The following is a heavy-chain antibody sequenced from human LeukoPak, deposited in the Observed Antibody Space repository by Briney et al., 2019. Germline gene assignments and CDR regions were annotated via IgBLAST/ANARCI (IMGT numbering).Heavy chain of an antibody. J-gene: IGHJ4*02. Sequence: GGSLRLSCAASGFTFSSYDMHWVRQVTGKGLEWVSAIGTAGDTYYPGSVKGRFTISRENPKNSLYLQMNSLRAADTAVYYCARGYDSNPVDYWGQGTLVTVSS. CDR1: GFTFSSYD. D-gene: IGHD4-11*01. CDR2: IGTAGDT. CDR3: ARGYDSNPVDY. V-gene: IGHV3-13*01.